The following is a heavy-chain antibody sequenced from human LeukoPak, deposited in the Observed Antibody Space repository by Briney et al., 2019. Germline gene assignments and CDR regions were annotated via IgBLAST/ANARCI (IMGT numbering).Heavy chain of an antibody. J-gene: IGHJ4*02. CDR2: INHSGST. V-gene: IGHV4-34*01. D-gene: IGHD3-9*01. CDR3: ARELTDFDY. Sequence: PSETLSLTCAVYGGSFSGYYWSWIRQPPGKGLEWIGEINHSGSTNYNPSLKSRVTISVDTSKNQFSLKLRSVTAADTAVYYCARELTDFDYWGQGTLVTVSS. CDR1: GGSFSGYY.